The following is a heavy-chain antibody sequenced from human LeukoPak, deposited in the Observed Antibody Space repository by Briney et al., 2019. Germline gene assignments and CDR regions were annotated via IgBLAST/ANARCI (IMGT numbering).Heavy chain of an antibody. CDR1: GFTFSSYN. Sequence: GGSLRLSCAASGFTFSSYNMNWVRQAPGKGLEWVSSISSSSTYIYYADSVKGRFTISRDNAKNTLYLQMNSLRAEDTAVYYCARGYIYGYDYWGQGTLVTVSS. V-gene: IGHV3-21*01. CDR2: ISSSSTYI. D-gene: IGHD5-18*01. CDR3: ARGYIYGYDY. J-gene: IGHJ4*02.